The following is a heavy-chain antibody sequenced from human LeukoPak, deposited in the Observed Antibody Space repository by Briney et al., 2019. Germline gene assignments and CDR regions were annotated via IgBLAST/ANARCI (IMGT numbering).Heavy chain of an antibody. CDR2: ISGSGGST. CDR3: TRTRSSSATYFSGEGY. CDR1: GFTFSSYA. J-gene: IGHJ4*02. V-gene: IGHV3-23*01. Sequence: GGSLRLSCAASGFTFSSYAMSWVRQAPGKGLEWVSAISGSGGSTYYADSVKGRFTISRDNSKNTLYLQMNSLKTEDTAVYYCTRTRSSSATYFSGEGYWGQGTLVTVSS. D-gene: IGHD2/OR15-2a*01.